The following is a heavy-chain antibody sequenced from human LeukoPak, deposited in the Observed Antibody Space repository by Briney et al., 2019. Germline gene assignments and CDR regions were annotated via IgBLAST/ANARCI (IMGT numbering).Heavy chain of an antibody. CDR2: INAGSGDT. CDR3: AARPGLAVAGFDY. D-gene: IGHD6-19*01. CDR1: GYTFTDYA. V-gene: IGHV1-3*01. J-gene: IGHJ4*02. Sequence: ASVKVSCKASGYTFTDYAMNWVRQAPGQRLEWMGWINAGSGDTVYSQKLQGRVTITRDTSANTAYMEVSSLRSEDTAVYYCAARPGLAVAGFDYWGQGTLVTVSS.